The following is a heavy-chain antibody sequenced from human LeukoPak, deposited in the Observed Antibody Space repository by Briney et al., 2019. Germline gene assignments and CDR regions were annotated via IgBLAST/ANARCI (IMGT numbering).Heavy chain of an antibody. D-gene: IGHD3-10*01. CDR1: GGSFSGYY. CDR2: INHSGST. CDR3: ARVSGIWFGESLYYYGMDV. J-gene: IGHJ6*02. V-gene: IGHV4-34*01. Sequence: SETLSLTCAVYGGSFSGYYWSWIRQPPGKGLEWVGEINHSGSTNYNASLKSRVTISVDTSKNQFSLKLSSVTAADTAVYYCARVSGIWFGESLYYYGMDVWGQGTTVTVSS.